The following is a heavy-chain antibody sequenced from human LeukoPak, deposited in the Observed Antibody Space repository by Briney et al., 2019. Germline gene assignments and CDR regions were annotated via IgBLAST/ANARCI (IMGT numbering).Heavy chain of an antibody. J-gene: IGHJ6*03. V-gene: IGHV4-59*08. CDR1: GVSIGTYY. D-gene: IGHD3-16*02. CDR3: ARHIGGGIEDMDV. Sequence: PSETLSLTCIVSGVSIGTYYWSWIRQSPGKGLEWIGYIYVTGSTRYNPYLQSRVTISVDTSRNQFFLKMRSVTAADRAVYYCARHIGGGIEDMDVWGTGTKVTVSS. CDR2: IYVTGST.